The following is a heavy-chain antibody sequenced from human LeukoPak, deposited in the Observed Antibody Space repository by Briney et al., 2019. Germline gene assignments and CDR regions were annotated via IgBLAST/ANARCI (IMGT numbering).Heavy chain of an antibody. CDR2: INHSGST. CDR1: GGSFSGYY. J-gene: IGHJ4*02. CDR3: VRRGRYSSGWSDY. Sequence: SETLSLTCAVYGGSFSGYYWSWIRQPPGKGLEWIGEINHSGSTNYNPSLKSRVTISVDTSKNQFSLKLSSVTAADTAVYYCVRRGRYSSGWSDYWGQGTLVTVSS. D-gene: IGHD6-19*01. V-gene: IGHV4-34*01.